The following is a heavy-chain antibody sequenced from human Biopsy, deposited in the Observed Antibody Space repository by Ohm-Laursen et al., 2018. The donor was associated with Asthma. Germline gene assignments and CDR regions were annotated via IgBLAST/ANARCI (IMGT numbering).Heavy chain of an antibody. D-gene: IGHD3-10*01. Sequence: ASVKVSCKTSGYTFNSAGITWVRQAPGQGLEWMGWISVYNGNTKVAQKLQDRVTMITDTSTSTAYMELRSLRSDDTAVNFCAGAVDYSNYYGIDVWGQGTTVTVS. V-gene: IGHV1-18*01. J-gene: IGHJ6*02. CDR3: AGAVDYSNYYGIDV. CDR2: ISVYNGNT. CDR1: GYTFNSAG.